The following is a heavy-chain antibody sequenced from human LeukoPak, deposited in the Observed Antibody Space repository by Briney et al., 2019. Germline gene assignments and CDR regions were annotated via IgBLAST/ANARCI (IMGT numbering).Heavy chain of an antibody. CDR3: AKDRRWLVAFDPDY. V-gene: IGHV3-30*18. CDR1: GFSFSSYG. Sequence: PGGSLRLSCAASGFSFSSYGMHWVRQAPGKGLEWVAVTSYGGRNKYYVDSVKGRFTISRDISKSTLYLQMNSLRAEDTAVYYCAKDRRWLVAFDPDYWGQGTLVTVSS. D-gene: IGHD6-19*01. CDR2: TSYGGRNK. J-gene: IGHJ4*02.